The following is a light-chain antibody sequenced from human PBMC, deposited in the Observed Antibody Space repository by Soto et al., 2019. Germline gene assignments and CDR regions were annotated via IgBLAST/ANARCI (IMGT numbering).Light chain of an antibody. V-gene: IGKV1-5*03. CDR3: QQYNSYPLT. Sequence: DIQVTQSPSTLSASVGDRVTITCRASQSISSWLAWYQQKPGKAPKLPIYKAFSLESGVPSRFSGSGSGTEFTLTISSLQPDDFATYYCQQYNSYPLTFGGGTKVEIK. CDR2: KAF. J-gene: IGKJ4*01. CDR1: QSISSW.